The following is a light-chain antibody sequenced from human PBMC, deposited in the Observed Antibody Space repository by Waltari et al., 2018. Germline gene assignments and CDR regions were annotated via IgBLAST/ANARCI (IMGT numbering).Light chain of an antibody. CDR1: SSDVGAYNY. V-gene: IGLV2-14*03. J-gene: IGLJ1*01. CDR2: DVS. Sequence: QSALTQPASVSGSPGQSITISCTGTSSDVGAYNYVSWYQQHPGKAPKLMIYDVSKRHSGVSAGFCGSKSGNTASLTISGLQAEDEADYYCSSFTTSAIYVFGSVTKVTVL. CDR3: SSFTTSAIYV.